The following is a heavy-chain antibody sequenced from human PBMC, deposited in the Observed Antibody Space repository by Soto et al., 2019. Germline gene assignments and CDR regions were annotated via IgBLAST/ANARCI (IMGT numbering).Heavy chain of an antibody. V-gene: IGHV1-46*03. CDR2: INPSGGST. Sequence: GASVKVSCKASGYTFTSYYMHWVRQAPGQGLEWMGIINPSGGSTGYAQKFQGRVTMTRDTSTSTVYMELSSLRSEDTAVYYCARESPLNYYDSSGYYPGNYWGQGTLVTVSS. CDR3: ARESPLNYYDSSGYYPGNY. J-gene: IGHJ4*02. D-gene: IGHD3-22*01. CDR1: GYTFTSYY.